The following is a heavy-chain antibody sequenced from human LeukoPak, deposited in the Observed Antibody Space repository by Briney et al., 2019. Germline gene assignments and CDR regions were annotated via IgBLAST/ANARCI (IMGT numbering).Heavy chain of an antibody. Sequence: SETLSLTCTVSGYFISSGYYWGWIRQPPGKGLQWIGSIHHSGSTYYNPSLKSRVTISVDTSKNQFSLKLSSVTAADTAVYYCARGSRFWSGYYASRLYYMDVWGKGTTVTVSS. J-gene: IGHJ6*03. V-gene: IGHV4-38-2*02. CDR2: IHHSGST. D-gene: IGHD3-3*01. CDR1: GYFISSGYY. CDR3: ARGSRFWSGYYASRLYYMDV.